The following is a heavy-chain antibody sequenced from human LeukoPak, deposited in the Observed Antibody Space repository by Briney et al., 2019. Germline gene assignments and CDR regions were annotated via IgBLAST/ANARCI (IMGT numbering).Heavy chain of an antibody. CDR3: AMTPYDSSGYYYGY. CDR1: GGSISSYY. J-gene: IGHJ4*02. CDR2: IYYSGST. D-gene: IGHD3-22*01. V-gene: IGHV4-59*12. Sequence: SETLSLTCTVSGGSISSYYWSWIRQPPGKGLEWIGYIYYSGSTNYNPSLKSRVTISVDRSKNQFSLKLSSVTAADTAVYYCAMTPYDSSGYYYGYWGQGTLVTVSS.